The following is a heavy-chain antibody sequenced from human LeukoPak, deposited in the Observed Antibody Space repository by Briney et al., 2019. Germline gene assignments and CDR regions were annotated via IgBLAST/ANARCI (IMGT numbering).Heavy chain of an antibody. CDR1: GFTFCIYW. D-gene: IGHD6-19*01. J-gene: IGHJ4*02. CDR2: IKQDGSEK. CDR3: ARGREYSSGLLDY. V-gene: IGHV3-7*01. Sequence: TGGSLRLSCAASGFTFCIYWMSWVRQAPGKGRGWVANIKQDGSEKYFVDSVKGRFTISRDNAKDSLYLQMNSVRAEDTAVYYCARGREYSSGLLDYWGQGTLVTVSS.